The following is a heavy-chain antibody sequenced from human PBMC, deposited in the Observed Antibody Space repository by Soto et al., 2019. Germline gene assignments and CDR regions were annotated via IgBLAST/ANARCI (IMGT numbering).Heavy chain of an antibody. J-gene: IGHJ4*02. CDR3: ARETWWRLDY. CDR1: GLPFSSHY. CDR2: INPDGRDE. Sequence: EVQLVESGGGLVQPGGSLRLSCAASGLPFSSHYMSWIRQAPGRGLEWVAKINPDGRDEQYADSVRGRFTVSRDDTKNLVGLQMKGLRVEDSAVYYCARETWWRLDYGGQGNLVTVSS. D-gene: IGHD2-15*01. V-gene: IGHV3-7*04.